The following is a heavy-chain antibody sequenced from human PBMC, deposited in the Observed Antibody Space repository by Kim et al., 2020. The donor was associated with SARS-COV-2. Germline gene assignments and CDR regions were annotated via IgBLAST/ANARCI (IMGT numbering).Heavy chain of an antibody. V-gene: IGHV4-34*01. CDR3: ARCKNELTDYYYDSSGYLNDAFDI. CDR1: GGSFSGYY. J-gene: IGHJ3*02. Sequence: SETLSLTCAVYGGSFSGYYWSWIRQPPGKGLEWIGEINHSGSTNYNPSLKSRVTISVDTSKNQFSLKLSSVTAADTAVYYCARCKNELTDYYYDSSGYLNDAFDIWGQGTMVTVSS. D-gene: IGHD3-22*01. CDR2: INHSGST.